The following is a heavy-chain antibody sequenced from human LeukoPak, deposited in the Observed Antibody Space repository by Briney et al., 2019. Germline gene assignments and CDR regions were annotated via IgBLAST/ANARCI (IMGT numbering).Heavy chain of an antibody. D-gene: IGHD3-9*01. V-gene: IGHV3-7*01. CDR3: SRDNSYPYDILTGYYPYYFDY. CDR1: GFTFSSYW. CDR2: IKQDGSEK. J-gene: IGHJ4*02. Sequence: GGSLRLSCAASGFTFSSYWMSWVRQAPGKGLEWVANIKQDGSEKYYVDSVKGRFTISRDNAKNSLYLQMNSLRAEDTAVYYCSRDNSYPYDILTGYYPYYFDYWGQGTLVTVSS.